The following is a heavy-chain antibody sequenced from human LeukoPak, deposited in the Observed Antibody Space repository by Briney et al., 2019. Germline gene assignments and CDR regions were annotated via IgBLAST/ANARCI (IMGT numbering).Heavy chain of an antibody. J-gene: IGHJ4*02. CDR1: GFTFSSYG. CDR3: APGYCSSTSCQAPDY. Sequence: GGSLRLSCAASGFTFSSYGMHWVRQAPGKGLEWVAVISYDGTNKYYADSVKGRFTISRDNSKNTLYLQMNSLRAEDTAVYYCAPGYCSSTSCQAPDYWGQGTLVTVSS. D-gene: IGHD2-2*01. CDR2: ISYDGTNK. V-gene: IGHV3-30*03.